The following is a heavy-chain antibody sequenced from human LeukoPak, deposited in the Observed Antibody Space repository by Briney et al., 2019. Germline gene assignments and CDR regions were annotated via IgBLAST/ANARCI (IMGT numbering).Heavy chain of an antibody. V-gene: IGHV3-21*01. D-gene: IGHD2-2*01. CDR2: MSSSSSYI. J-gene: IGHJ4*02. CDR1: GFIFSSYS. Sequence: PGGSLRLSCAASGFIFSSYSMNWVRQAPGKGLEWVSSMSSSSSYIYYADSLKGQFTISRDNAKNSLYLQMNSLRAEDTAVYFCASSTSRAGGPGGHSFDYWGQGTLVTVSS. CDR3: ASSTSRAGGPGGHSFDY.